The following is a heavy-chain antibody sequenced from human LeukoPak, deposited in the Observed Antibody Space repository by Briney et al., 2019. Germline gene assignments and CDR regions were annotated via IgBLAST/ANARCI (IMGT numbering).Heavy chain of an antibody. CDR3: ARHTGFWSFFDY. CDR2: IYYSGST. Sequence: SETLSLTCTVSGGSISSSSYYLGWIRQPPGKGLEWIGSIYYSGSTYYSPSLKSRVTISVDTSKNQFSLKLSSVTAADTAVYYCARHTGFWSFFDYWGQGTLVTVSS. D-gene: IGHD2-8*02. J-gene: IGHJ4*02. CDR1: GGSISSSSYY. V-gene: IGHV4-39*01.